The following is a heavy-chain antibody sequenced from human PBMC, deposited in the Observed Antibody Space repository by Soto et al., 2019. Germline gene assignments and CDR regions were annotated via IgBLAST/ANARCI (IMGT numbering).Heavy chain of an antibody. Sequence: GGSLRLSCAGSGFTVSTSCMSWVRQAPGKGLEWVSVLFRDGTTFYADSVKGRFTISRHDSENTLYLQMNSLRGEDTAVYYCARAEYTGSWTAERDYWGQGTLVTVSS. CDR1: GFTVSTSC. V-gene: IGHV3-53*04. CDR3: ARAEYTGSWTAERDY. CDR2: LFRDGTT. D-gene: IGHD6-13*01. J-gene: IGHJ4*02.